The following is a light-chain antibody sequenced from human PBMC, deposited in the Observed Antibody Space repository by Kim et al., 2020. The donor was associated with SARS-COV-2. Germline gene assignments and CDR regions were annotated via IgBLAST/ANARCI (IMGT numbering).Light chain of an antibody. CDR3: QSYDSSNQV. CDR2: ENN. J-gene: IGLJ3*02. V-gene: IGLV6-57*03. CDR1: RGSSASNY. Sequence: GKNVPSRYTRNRGSSASNYGQWYQQHPGNAPTTVIYENNQRPSGVPDRFSGSIDSCANAASLTISGLKTEDEADCYCQSYDSSNQVFGGGTKLTVL.